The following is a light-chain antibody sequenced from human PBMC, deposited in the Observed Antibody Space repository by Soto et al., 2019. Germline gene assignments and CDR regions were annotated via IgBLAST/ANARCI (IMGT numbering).Light chain of an antibody. CDR1: QTVSSN. Sequence: EIVMTQSPATLSVSPGERVTLSCRASQTVSSNLAWYQQKPGQAPRLLIYGPSTRATGIPARFSGSGSGTEFTLTISSLQSEDFAVYYCQQYNNWPPTFGQGTKVDI. CDR3: QQYNNWPPT. J-gene: IGKJ1*01. V-gene: IGKV3-15*01. CDR2: GPS.